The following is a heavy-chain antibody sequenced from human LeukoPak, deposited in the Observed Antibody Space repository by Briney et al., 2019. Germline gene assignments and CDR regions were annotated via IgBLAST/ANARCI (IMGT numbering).Heavy chain of an antibody. CDR3: ARGPVRDYSNY. V-gene: IGHV4-31*03. D-gene: IGHD4-11*01. Sequence: SETLSLTCTVSGVSISSGGYSWSWIRQHPGKGLEWIGYIYYSGSTYYNPSLKSRLTISLDTSSNQCSLKLNSVTAADTAVYYCARGPVRDYSNYWGQGTLVTVSS. J-gene: IGHJ4*02. CDR2: IYYSGST. CDR1: GVSISSGGYS.